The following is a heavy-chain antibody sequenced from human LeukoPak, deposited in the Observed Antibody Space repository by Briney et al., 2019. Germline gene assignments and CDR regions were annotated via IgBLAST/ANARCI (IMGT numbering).Heavy chain of an antibody. J-gene: IGHJ4*02. CDR3: ARGLGGSYYFDH. Sequence: PETLSLTCAVYGGSFSGYYWSWIRQPPGKGLDWIGEIIHSGGTNYNPSLKSRVTISVDTSKNQFSLNLNSINAVDTAVYYCARGLGGSYYFDHWGQGTLVTVSS. D-gene: IGHD1-26*01. V-gene: IGHV4-34*01. CDR2: IIHSGGT. CDR1: GGSFSGYY.